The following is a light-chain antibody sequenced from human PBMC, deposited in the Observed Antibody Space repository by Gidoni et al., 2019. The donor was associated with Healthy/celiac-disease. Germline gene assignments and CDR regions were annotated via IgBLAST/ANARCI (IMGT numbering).Light chain of an antibody. Sequence: DIVMPQSPLSLLVTPGEPASISCRSSQSLLHSNGYNYLDWYLQKPGQSPKLLIYLGSSRASGFPDRFSVSGSGTDFTLKISRVEAEDVGVYYCMQALQTPFTFGPGTKVDIK. CDR2: LGS. CDR3: MQALQTPFT. J-gene: IGKJ3*01. V-gene: IGKV2-28*01. CDR1: QSLLHSNGYNY.